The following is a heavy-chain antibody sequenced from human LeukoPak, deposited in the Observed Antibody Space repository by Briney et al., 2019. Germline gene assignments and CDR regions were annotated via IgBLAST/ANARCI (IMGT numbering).Heavy chain of an antibody. D-gene: IGHD1-1*01. CDR3: AKSPGYLPPYYFDY. CDR2: ISGSGGST. V-gene: IGHV3-23*01. Sequence: TGGSLRLSCAASGFTFSSYAMSWVRQAPGKGLEWVSAISGSGGSTYYADSVKGRFTISRDNSKNMLYLQMNSLRAEDTAVYYCAKSPGYLPPYYFDYWGQGTLVTVSS. CDR1: GFTFSSYA. J-gene: IGHJ4*02.